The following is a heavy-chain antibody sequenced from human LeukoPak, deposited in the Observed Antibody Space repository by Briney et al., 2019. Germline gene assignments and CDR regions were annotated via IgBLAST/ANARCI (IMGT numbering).Heavy chain of an antibody. V-gene: IGHV4-39*01. CDR1: GGSISSSSYY. D-gene: IGHD2-15*01. Sequence: TSETLSLTCTVSGGSISSSSYYWGWIRQPPGKGLEWIGSIYYSGSTYYNPSLKSRVTISVDTSKNQFSLKLSSVTAADTAVYYCARPHGRQRATLFDIWGQGTMVTVSS. J-gene: IGHJ3*02. CDR3: ARPHGRQRATLFDI. CDR2: IYYSGST.